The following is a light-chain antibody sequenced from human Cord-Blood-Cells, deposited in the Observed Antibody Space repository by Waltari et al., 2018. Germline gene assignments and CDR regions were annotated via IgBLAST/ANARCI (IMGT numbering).Light chain of an antibody. CDR2: AAS. Sequence: DIQMTQSPSSLSASVGDGVTITCRASQSISSYLNWYQQKPGKAPKLLSYAASSLQSGVPSRFSGSGSGTDFTLTISSLQPEDFATYYCQQSYSTPITFGQGTRLKIK. J-gene: IGKJ5*01. CDR1: QSISSY. CDR3: QQSYSTPIT. V-gene: IGKV1-39*01.